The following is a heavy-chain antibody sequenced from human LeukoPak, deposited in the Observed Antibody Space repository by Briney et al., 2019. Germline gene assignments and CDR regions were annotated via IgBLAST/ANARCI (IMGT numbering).Heavy chain of an antibody. CDR1: GFTLSTYA. CDR3: RRQFLVGVS. CDR2: ISRSGDTS. V-gene: IGHV3-23*01. J-gene: IGHJ5*02. Sequence: PGGSLRLSCTASGFTLSTYAMNWVRQAPGKGLEWVSSISRSGDTSDYADSVKGRFTISRDNSKNTLYLQMNSLSAEDTAMYYCRRQFLVGVSWGPGILVTVSS. D-gene: IGHD5/OR15-5a*01.